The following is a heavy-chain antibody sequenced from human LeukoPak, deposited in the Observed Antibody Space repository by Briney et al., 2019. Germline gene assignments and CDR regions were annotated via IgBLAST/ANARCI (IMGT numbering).Heavy chain of an antibody. CDR3: VRKTVGAKNWFDP. D-gene: IGHD1-26*01. Sequence: GGSLRLSCAAAGFTFSSYEMNWFRQAPGKGLGWVSYISSSAGNIKYADSVKGRFTISRDNAKNSLYLQMHSLRAEDSAVYYCVRKTVGAKNWFDPWGQGTLVTVSS. CDR1: GFTFSSYE. J-gene: IGHJ5*02. V-gene: IGHV3-48*03. CDR2: ISSSAGNI.